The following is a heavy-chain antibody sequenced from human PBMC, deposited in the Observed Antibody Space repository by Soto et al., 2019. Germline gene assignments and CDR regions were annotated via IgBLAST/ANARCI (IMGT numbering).Heavy chain of an antibody. CDR1: GYSINSGYY. CDR3: ARQRRDGYNFGGPYYFDC. J-gene: IGHJ4*02. Sequence: SETLSLTCAVSGYSINSGYYWGWIRQPPGKGLEWIGTIYHSGSTYYNPSLKSRVTISVDTSKNQFSLKLSSVTAADTAVYYCARQRRDGYNFGGPYYFDCWGQGTRVTVSS. V-gene: IGHV4-38-2*01. D-gene: IGHD5-12*01. CDR2: IYHSGST.